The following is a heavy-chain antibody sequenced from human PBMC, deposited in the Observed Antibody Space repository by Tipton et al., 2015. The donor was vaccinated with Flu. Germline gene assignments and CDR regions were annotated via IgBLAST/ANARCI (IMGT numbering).Heavy chain of an antibody. V-gene: IGHV4-4*09. J-gene: IGHJ6*02. D-gene: IGHD2-2*03. CDR2: IYNSEYT. CDR3: ARDGYYYYYYGMDV. CDR1: GGFFSSYY. Sequence: TLSLTCTVPGGFFSSYYWNWIRQPPGKGLEWIGYIYNSEYTKYNPSLKSRVTISVDTSKNQFSLKLSSVTAADTAVYYCARDGYYYYYYGMDVWGQGTTVTVSS.